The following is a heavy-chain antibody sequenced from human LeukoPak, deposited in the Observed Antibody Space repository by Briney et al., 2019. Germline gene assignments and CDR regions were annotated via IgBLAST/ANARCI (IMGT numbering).Heavy chain of an antibody. CDR3: AKDSGGYNYGMDV. Sequence: GGSLRLSCAASGFTFSSYGMHWVRQAPGKGLEWVAVISYDGSNKYYADSVKGRFTISRDKSKNTLYLQMNSLRAEDTAVYYCAKDSGGYNYGMDVWGKGTMVTVSS. CDR1: GFTFSSYG. V-gene: IGHV3-30*18. D-gene: IGHD1-1*01. CDR2: ISYDGSNK. J-gene: IGHJ6*04.